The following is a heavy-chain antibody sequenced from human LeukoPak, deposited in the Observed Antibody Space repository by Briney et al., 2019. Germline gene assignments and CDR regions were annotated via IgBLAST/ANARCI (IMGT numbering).Heavy chain of an antibody. D-gene: IGHD3-10*01. V-gene: IGHV3-9*01. CDR3: ARGYYFYYMDV. J-gene: IGHJ6*03. CDR2: ISWNGSSI. Sequence: GGSLRLSCAASGFFFDDFAMHWVRQVPGKGLEWVSGISWNGSSIGYGDSVKGRFTISRDNAKNALFLQMNSLRAEDTAVYYCARGYYFYYMDVWGTGTTVLISS. CDR1: GFFFDDFA.